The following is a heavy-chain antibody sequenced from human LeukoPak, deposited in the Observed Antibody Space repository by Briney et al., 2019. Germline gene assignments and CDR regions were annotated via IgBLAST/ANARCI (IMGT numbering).Heavy chain of an antibody. J-gene: IGHJ4*02. CDR1: GLSLTTSGMC. CDR2: TASDDDK. V-gene: IGHV2-70*17. Sequence: SGPTLLNPTQTLTLTCTFSGLSLTTSGMCVSWIRQPPGKALEWLSRTASDDDKFYSTSLKTRLPISEETSKTQVVLTMTNMDPVDTATYYCARTRFGDQGSRIDFWGQGTLVTVSS. CDR3: ARTRFGDQGSRIDF. D-gene: IGHD3-10*01.